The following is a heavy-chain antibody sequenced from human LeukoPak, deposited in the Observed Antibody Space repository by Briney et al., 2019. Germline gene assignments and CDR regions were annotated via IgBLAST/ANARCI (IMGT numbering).Heavy chain of an antibody. CDR1: GFTFSDYY. V-gene: IGHV3-11*06. D-gene: IGHD2-2*01. J-gene: IGHJ4*02. CDR3: ARDIRYCSSTSCYAAGIGTAMAYFDY. Sequence: GGSLRLSCAASGFTFSDYYMSWIRQAPGKGLEWVSYISSSSSYTNYADSVKGRFTISRDNAKNSLYLQMNSLRAEDTAVYYCARDIRYCSSTSCYAAGIGTAMAYFDYWGQGTLVTVSS. CDR2: ISSSSSYT.